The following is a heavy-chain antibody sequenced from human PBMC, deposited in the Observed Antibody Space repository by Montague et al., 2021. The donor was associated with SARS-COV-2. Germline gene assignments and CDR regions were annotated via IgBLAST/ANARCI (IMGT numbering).Heavy chain of an antibody. CDR3: ARSVQFAYGLDV. J-gene: IGHJ6*02. V-gene: IGHV4-4*07. CDR2: ISHTEST. Sequence: SETLSLTCTVSSGSISNYYWSWTRQPPGKGLEWSGLISHTESTNXXPSLESRVPLSIDTSKSKFYLGVRSVTAADTAVYYCARSVQFAYGLDVWGQGTTVTISS. CDR1: SGSISNYY. D-gene: IGHD3-16*01.